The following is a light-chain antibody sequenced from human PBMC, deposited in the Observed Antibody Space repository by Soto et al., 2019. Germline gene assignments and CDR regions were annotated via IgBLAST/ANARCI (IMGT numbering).Light chain of an antibody. CDR1: SSDVGGYNY. Sequence: QSALTQPRSVSGSPGQSVTISCTGSSSDVGGYNYVSWHQHHPGKAPKLIIYDVRKRPSGVPNRFSASKSGNTASLTISGLQAEDEADYYCSSYTSTSAGVFGGGTKLTVL. CDR3: SSYTSTSAGV. CDR2: DVR. J-gene: IGLJ3*02. V-gene: IGLV2-11*01.